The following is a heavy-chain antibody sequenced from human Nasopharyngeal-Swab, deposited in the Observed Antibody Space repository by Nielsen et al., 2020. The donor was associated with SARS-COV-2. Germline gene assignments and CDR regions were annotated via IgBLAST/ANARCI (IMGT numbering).Heavy chain of an antibody. CDR2: ISSSSSYI. D-gene: IGHD1-26*01. CDR3: ARVKWELLTVSFDI. J-gene: IGHJ3*02. V-gene: IGHV3-21*01. CDR1: GFTFSIYS. Sequence: GESLKISCAASGFTFSIYSLNWFRQAPGKGLEWVSSISSSSSYIYYADSVKGRFTISRDNAKNSLYLQMNSLRAEDTAVYYCARVKWELLTVSFDIWGQGKMVTVSS.